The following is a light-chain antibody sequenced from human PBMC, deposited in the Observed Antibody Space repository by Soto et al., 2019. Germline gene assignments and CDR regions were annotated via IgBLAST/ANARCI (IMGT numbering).Light chain of an antibody. CDR3: SSYTNSFTLV. Sequence: QSALTQPASVSGSPGQSGTIFCTGTSSDVGTYDFVSWYQQHPGKAPQLMIYEVSTRPSGVSNRFSGSKSGNSASLTISGLQAEDEADYYCSSYTNSFTLVFGGGTKLTVL. CDR1: SSDVGTYDF. CDR2: EVS. V-gene: IGLV2-14*01. J-gene: IGLJ2*01.